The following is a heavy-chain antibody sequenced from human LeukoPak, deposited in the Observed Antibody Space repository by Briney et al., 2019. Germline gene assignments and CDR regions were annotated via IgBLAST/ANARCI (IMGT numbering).Heavy chain of an antibody. J-gene: IGHJ3*02. CDR1: GYNFTTFW. V-gene: IGHV5-51*01. Sequence: GESLKISCKGSGYNFTTFWIGWVRQMPGKGLEGMGIIHPADSDTRYSPSFQGQVTTSADKSVSTASLPWSSLKASDTAMYYCARHDVCSSTRCYNTYDIWGQGTMVTVSS. CDR3: ARHDVCSSTRCYNTYDI. D-gene: IGHD2-2*02. CDR2: IHPADSDT.